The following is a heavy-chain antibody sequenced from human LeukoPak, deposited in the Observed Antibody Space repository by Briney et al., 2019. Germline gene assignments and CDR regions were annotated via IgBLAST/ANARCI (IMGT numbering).Heavy chain of an antibody. D-gene: IGHD5-18*01. Sequence: GGSLRLSCEASGFTFSSYWMHWVRQAPAKGLVWVSRINTDGSSTSYADSVKGRFTISRDNAKNTLYLQMNSLRAEDTAVYFCARAYSPDYWGQGTLVTVSS. V-gene: IGHV3-74*01. CDR1: GFTFSSYW. CDR2: INTDGSST. J-gene: IGHJ4*02. CDR3: ARAYSPDY.